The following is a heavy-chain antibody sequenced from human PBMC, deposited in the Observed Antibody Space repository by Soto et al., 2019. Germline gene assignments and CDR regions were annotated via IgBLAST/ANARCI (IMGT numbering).Heavy chain of an antibody. CDR3: ARDSPPMDV. V-gene: IGHV1-46*01. CDR2: INPRSGST. J-gene: IGHJ6*02. Sequence: ASVKVSCKASGYTFTSHHMHWVRQVPGEGLEWMGMINPRSGSTNYPQKFQGRVTITRDTSASTAYMELSSLRSEDTAVYYCARDSPPMDVWGQGTTVTVSS. CDR1: GYTFTSHH.